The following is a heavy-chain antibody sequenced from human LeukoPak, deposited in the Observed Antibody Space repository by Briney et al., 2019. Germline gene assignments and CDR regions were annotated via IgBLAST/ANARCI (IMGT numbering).Heavy chain of an antibody. CDR1: GFTFSSYA. V-gene: IGHV3-23*01. J-gene: IGHJ4*02. Sequence: QTGGSLRLSCAASGFTFSSYAMNWVRQAPGKGLEWVSGISDSGGSTYYADSVKGRFTISRDNSKNTLYLQMNSLRAEDTAVYYCAKSPRIAAAGLQPYYFDYWGQGTLVTVSS. CDR2: ISDSGGST. CDR3: AKSPRIAAAGLQPYYFDY. D-gene: IGHD6-13*01.